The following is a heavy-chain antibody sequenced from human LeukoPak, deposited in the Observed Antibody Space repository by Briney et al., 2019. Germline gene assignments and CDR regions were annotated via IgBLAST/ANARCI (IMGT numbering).Heavy chain of an antibody. Sequence: GASVKVSCKASGGTFSSYATSWVRQAPGQGLEWMGGIIPIFGTANYAQKFQGRVTITTDESTSTAYMELSSLRSEDTAVYYCARAEDEYYYYYMDVWGKGTTVTVSS. CDR2: IIPIFGTA. CDR3: ARAEDEYYYYYMDV. CDR1: GGTFSSYA. D-gene: IGHD1-14*01. V-gene: IGHV1-69*05. J-gene: IGHJ6*03.